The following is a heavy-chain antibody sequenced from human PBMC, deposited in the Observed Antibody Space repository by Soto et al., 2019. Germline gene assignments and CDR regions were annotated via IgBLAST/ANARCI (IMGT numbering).Heavy chain of an antibody. D-gene: IGHD3-3*01. V-gene: IGHV2-5*01. J-gene: IGHJ4*02. CDR1: GFSLSTSGVG. CDR2: IYWNDDK. CDR3: AHTVTIFGVVIMGSYFDY. Sequence: QITLKESGPTLVKPTQTLTLTCTFSGFSLSTSGVGVGWIRQPPGKALEWLALIYWNDDKRYSPSLKSRLTINKDTSKTQVVLTMTNMDPVDTATYYCAHTVTIFGVVIMGSYFDYWGQGTLVTVSS.